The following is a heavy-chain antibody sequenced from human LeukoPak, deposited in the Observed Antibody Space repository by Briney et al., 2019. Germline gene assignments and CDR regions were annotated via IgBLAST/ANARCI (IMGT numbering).Heavy chain of an antibody. V-gene: IGHV4-34*01. CDR3: ARQGYCSGGSCGDY. CDR1: GGSFSGYY. D-gene: IGHD2-15*01. Sequence: SETLSLTCAVYGGSFSGYYWSWIRQPPGKGLEWIGEINHRGSTNYNPSLKSRVTISVDTSKKQFSLKLSSVTAADTAVYYCARQGYCSGGSCGDYWGQGTLVTVSS. CDR2: INHRGST. J-gene: IGHJ4*02.